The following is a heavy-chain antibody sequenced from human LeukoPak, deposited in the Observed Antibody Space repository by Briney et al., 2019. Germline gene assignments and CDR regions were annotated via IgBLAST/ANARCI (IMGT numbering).Heavy chain of an antibody. Sequence: SVKVSCKASGGTFSSYAISWVRQAPGQGLEWMGGIIPIFGTANCAQKFQGRVTITTDESTSTAYMELSSLRSEDTAVYYCARSSSGDTWDLFDYWGQGTLVTVSS. CDR1: GGTFSSYA. CDR3: ARSSSGDTWDLFDY. CDR2: IIPIFGTA. J-gene: IGHJ4*02. V-gene: IGHV1-69*05. D-gene: IGHD1-26*01.